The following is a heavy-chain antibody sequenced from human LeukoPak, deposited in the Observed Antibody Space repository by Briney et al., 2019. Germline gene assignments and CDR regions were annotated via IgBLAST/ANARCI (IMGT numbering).Heavy chain of an antibody. CDR2: FYHSGNP. CDR3: ARSPAAVTKPARMNWFDG. CDR1: GGPISSIIW. J-gene: IGHJ5*02. D-gene: IGHD6-25*01. Sequence: PSETLSLTCAVSGGPISSIIWRGWVPQPPGKGLEWVGEFYHSGNPNHHPSLTSRVTITVDPAQNQFHLKLRSLTAPAPALSCWARSPAAVTKPARMNWFDGWGQGTLVIVSS. V-gene: IGHV4-4*01.